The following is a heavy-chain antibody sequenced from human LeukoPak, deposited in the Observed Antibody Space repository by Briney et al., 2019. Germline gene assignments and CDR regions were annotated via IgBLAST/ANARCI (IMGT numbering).Heavy chain of an antibody. D-gene: IGHD1-1*01. J-gene: IGHJ6*03. CDR3: ARDGVTRRYNMYYYMDV. CDR1: GFTFSSYG. Sequence: PGGSLRLSCAASGFTFSSYGMHWVRQVPGKGLEWVAVISYDGSNKYYADSVKGRFTISRDYSRNTLYLQMNSLRGDDTAVYYCARDGVTRRYNMYYYMDVWGKGTTVTVSS. V-gene: IGHV3-30*03. CDR2: ISYDGSNK.